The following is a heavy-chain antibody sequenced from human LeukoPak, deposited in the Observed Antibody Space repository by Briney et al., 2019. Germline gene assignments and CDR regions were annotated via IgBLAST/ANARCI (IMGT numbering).Heavy chain of an antibody. V-gene: IGHV3-7*03. CDR3: ARSLYSRPFDP. Sequence: PGGSLRLSCAVSGFTFSGFWMGWSRQAPGKGLEWVASINSDGSEGYYADVVKGRFTISRDNAKNSLYLQINSLRAEDTAVYYCARSLYSRPFDPWGQGTLVTVSS. J-gene: IGHJ5*02. CDR1: GFTFSGFW. CDR2: INSDGSEG. D-gene: IGHD6-13*01.